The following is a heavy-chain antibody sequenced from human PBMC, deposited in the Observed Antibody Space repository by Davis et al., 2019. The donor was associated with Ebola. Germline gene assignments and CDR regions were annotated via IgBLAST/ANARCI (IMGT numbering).Heavy chain of an antibody. CDR1: GFTFSSYA. J-gene: IGHJ6*02. D-gene: IGHD3-3*01. V-gene: IGHV3-30-3*01. CDR3: AKVFWSGYKNYYYYYGMDV. CDR2: ISYDGSNK. Sequence: GESLKISCAASGFTFSSYAMHWVRQAPGKGLEWVAVISYDGSNKYYADSVKGRFTISRDNSKNTLYLQMNSLRAEDTAVYYCAKVFWSGYKNYYYYYGMDVWGQGTTVTVSS.